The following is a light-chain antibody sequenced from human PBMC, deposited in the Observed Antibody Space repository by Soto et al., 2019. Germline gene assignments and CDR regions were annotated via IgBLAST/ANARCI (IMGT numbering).Light chain of an antibody. J-gene: IGKJ4*01. Sequence: DIQLTQSPSFLSASVGDRAAVTFRASQGVSRYVAGYQHKPAKPPELLIYAASTLQSGVPPRFSGSASGTEFTLTIDSLQPEDFATYYCQQLNNYPFTFGGRTKVDMK. CDR2: AAS. CDR1: QGVSRY. CDR3: QQLNNYPFT. V-gene: IGKV1-9*01.